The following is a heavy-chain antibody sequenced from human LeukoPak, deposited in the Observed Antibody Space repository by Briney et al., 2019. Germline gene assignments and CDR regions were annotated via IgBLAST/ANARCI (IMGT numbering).Heavy chain of an antibody. J-gene: IGHJ3*01. CDR2: ISGSGGTT. Sequence: GGSLRLSCAASGFTFSDYAMSWVRQAPGKGLEWVTGISGSGGTTYYADSVRGRFTISRDNSKNTLFLQMNSLRAEDTAVYYCAKRPRDSTGYYLGAFDFWGLGTMVTVSS. CDR3: AKRPRDSTGYYLGAFDF. V-gene: IGHV3-23*01. CDR1: GFTFSDYA. D-gene: IGHD3-22*01.